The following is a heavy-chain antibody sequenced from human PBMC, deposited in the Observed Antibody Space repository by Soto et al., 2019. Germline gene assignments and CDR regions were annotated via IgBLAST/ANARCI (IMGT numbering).Heavy chain of an antibody. J-gene: IGHJ4*02. CDR1: GGTFSSDA. CDR2: IIPIFGTA. Sequence: QVQLVQSGAEVKKPGSSVKVSCKASGGTFSSDAISWVRHAPGQGLEWMGGIIPIFGTANYAQKFQGRVTITADESTSTAYMELSSLRSEDTAVYYCARMRKGTYYYDSSGYDHDYWGQGTLVTVSS. CDR3: ARMRKGTYYYDSSGYDHDY. V-gene: IGHV1-69*01. D-gene: IGHD3-22*01.